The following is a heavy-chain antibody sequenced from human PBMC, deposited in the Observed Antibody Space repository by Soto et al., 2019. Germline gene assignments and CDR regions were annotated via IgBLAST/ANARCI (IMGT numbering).Heavy chain of an antibody. D-gene: IGHD3-10*01. CDR1: GGSISSNDYY. V-gene: IGHV4-30-4*01. Sequence: PSETLSLTCTVPGGSISSNDYYWSWIRQPPGKGLEYIGYIFYSGSTYYNPSLKTRVIMSVDTSKNQFSLNLSSVSAADTAMYYCARDTDGSGSPYYYYGMDVWGQGTTVTVSS. CDR2: IFYSGST. CDR3: ARDTDGSGSPYYYYGMDV. J-gene: IGHJ6*02.